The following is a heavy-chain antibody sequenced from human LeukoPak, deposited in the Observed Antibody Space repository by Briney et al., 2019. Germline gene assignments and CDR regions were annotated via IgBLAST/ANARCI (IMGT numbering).Heavy chain of an antibody. CDR3: ARLQQLVLYY. V-gene: IGHV7-4-1*02. CDR2: INTNTGNP. Sequence: GGSLRLSCAASGYTFTSYAMNWVRQAPGQGLEWMGWINTNTGNPTYAQGFTGRFVFSLDTSVSTAYLQISSLKAEDTAVYYCARLQQLVLYYWGQGTLVTVSS. J-gene: IGHJ4*02. CDR1: GYTFTSYA. D-gene: IGHD6-13*01.